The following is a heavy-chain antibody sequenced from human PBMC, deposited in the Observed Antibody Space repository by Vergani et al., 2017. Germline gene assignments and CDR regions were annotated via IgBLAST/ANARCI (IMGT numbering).Heavy chain of an antibody. J-gene: IGHJ4*02. V-gene: IGHV3-23*01. CDR2: ISGGGGRT. D-gene: IGHD1-26*01. Sequence: EVQLLESGGGLVQPGGSLRLSCAASGFTFTTYAMNWVRQAPGKGLEWVSGISGGGGRTYYADSVKGRFTISRDNSKNTLYLQMNSLRAEDTAVYYCGKVSSGTYPGGSLGQWGQGTLVTVSS. CDR3: GKVSSGTYPGGSLGQ. CDR1: GFTFTTYA.